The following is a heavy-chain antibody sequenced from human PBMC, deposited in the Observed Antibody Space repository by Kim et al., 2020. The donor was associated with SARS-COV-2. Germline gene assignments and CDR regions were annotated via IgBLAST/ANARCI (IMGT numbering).Heavy chain of an antibody. V-gene: IGHV5-10-1*01. D-gene: IGHD3-22*01. CDR3: ARLKTYDSSGYYYEQNYYFDY. CDR2: IDPSDSYT. J-gene: IGHJ4*02. CDR1: GYSFTSYW. Sequence: GASLKISCKGSGYSFTSYWISWVRQMPGKGLEWMGRIDPSDSYTNYSPSFQGHVTISADKSISTAYLQWSSLKASDTAMYYCARLKTYDSSGYYYEQNYYFDYWGQGTLVTVSS.